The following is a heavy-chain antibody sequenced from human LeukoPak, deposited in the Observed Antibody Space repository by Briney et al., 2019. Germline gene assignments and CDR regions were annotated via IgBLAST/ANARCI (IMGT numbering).Heavy chain of an antibody. CDR1: GGSISSGGYY. CDR3: ARSYGSGKSVGAFDI. CDR2: IYYSGIT. Sequence: SQTLSLTCTVSGGSISSGGYYWNWIRHHPGKGLEWIGCIYYSGITYYNPSLKSRITILVDTSKNPFSLTLSSVTAADTAVYYCARSYGSGKSVGAFDIWGQGTMVTVSS. D-gene: IGHD3-10*01. V-gene: IGHV4-31*03. J-gene: IGHJ3*02.